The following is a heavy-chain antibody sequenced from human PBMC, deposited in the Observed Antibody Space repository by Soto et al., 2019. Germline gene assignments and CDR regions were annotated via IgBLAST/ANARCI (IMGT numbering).Heavy chain of an antibody. Sequence: QVQLVQSGAEVKKPGSSVKVSCKASGGTFSSYAISWVRQAPGQGLEWMGGIIPIFGTADYAQKFQGRVTLPXAXFXXTAYMELSSLRSEDTAVYYCARHLGGNHYYCGMDVWGQGTTVTVSS. V-gene: IGHV1-69*05. CDR1: GGTFSSYA. CDR3: ARHLGGNHYYCGMDV. D-gene: IGHD3-16*01. J-gene: IGHJ6*02. CDR2: IIPIFGTA.